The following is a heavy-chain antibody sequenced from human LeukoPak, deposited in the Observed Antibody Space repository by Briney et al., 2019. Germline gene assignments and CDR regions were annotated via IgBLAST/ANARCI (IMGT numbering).Heavy chain of an antibody. Sequence: SETLSLTCTVSGGSISNSSFYWGWIRQPPGKGLECIASISYPGSTFYNPSLRSRVTISVDTSKNQFSLRLSSVTAADTAVYYCAAVYTTFLYYFDYWGQGTLVTVSS. V-gene: IGHV4-39*01. CDR3: AAVYTTFLYYFDY. D-gene: IGHD2/OR15-2a*01. CDR2: ISYPGST. CDR1: GGSISNSSFY. J-gene: IGHJ4*02.